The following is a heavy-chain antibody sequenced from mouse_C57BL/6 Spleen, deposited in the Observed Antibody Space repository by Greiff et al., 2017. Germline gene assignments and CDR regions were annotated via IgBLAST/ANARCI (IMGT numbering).Heavy chain of an antibody. J-gene: IGHJ4*01. CDR1: GYSFTDYN. CDR2: INPNYGTT. Sequence: EVQLQQSGPELVKPGASVKISCKASGYSFTDYNMNWVKQSNGKSLAWIGVINPNYGTTSYNQKFKGKATLTVDQSSSTAYMQRNSLTSEDSAVXYGARYQLRLPHYYAMDYWGQGTSVTVSS. V-gene: IGHV1-39*01. CDR3: ARYQLRLPHYYAMDY. D-gene: IGHD3-2*02.